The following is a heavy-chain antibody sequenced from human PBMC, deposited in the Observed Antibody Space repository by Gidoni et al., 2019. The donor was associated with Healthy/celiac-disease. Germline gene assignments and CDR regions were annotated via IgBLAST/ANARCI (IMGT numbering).Heavy chain of an antibody. V-gene: IGHV3-23*01. J-gene: IGHJ5*02. CDR1: GFTFSRYA. CDR3: ARGYSSGLGAGDWFDP. D-gene: IGHD6-19*01. Sequence: EVQLLESGGGLVQPGVSLRLSCAASGFTFSRYAMSWVRQAPGKGLEWVSAISGSCGSTYHADSVKGRFTISRDNSKNTLYLQMNSLRAEDTAVYYCARGYSSGLGAGDWFDPWGQGTLVTVSS. CDR2: ISGSCGST.